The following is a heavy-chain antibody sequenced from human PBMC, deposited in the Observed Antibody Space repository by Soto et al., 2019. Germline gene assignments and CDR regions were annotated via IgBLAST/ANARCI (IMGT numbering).Heavy chain of an antibody. V-gene: IGHV4-59*01. Sequence: TLSLTCTVSGGSISSYYWSWIRQPPGKGLEWIGYIYYSGSTNYNPSLKSRVTISVDTSKNQFSLRLSSVTAADTAVYYCAKAIRYAYDSWGQGTLVTVSS. D-gene: IGHD3-16*01. J-gene: IGHJ4*02. CDR3: AKAIRYAYDS. CDR1: GGSISSYY. CDR2: IYYSGST.